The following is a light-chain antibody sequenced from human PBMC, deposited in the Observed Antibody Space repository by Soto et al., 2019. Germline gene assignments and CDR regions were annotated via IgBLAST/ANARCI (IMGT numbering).Light chain of an antibody. J-gene: IGLJ1*01. CDR1: SSDVGYYNH. Sequence: QSVLTQPASVSGSPGQSITISCTGTSSDVGYYNHVSWYQQHPGKAPKLTIYDVTNRPSGVSNRFFGSKSGNTASLTISGLQAEDEADYYCSSYASSSTYVFGTGTKVTVL. V-gene: IGLV2-14*03. CDR3: SSYASSSTYV. CDR2: DVT.